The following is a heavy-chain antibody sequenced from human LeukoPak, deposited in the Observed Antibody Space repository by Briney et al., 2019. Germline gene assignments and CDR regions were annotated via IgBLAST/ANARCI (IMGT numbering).Heavy chain of an antibody. J-gene: IGHJ4*02. CDR1: GYSISSGYY. CDR3: ARASSSWINFDY. D-gene: IGHD6-13*01. Sequence: SETLSLTCTVSGYSISSGYYWGWIRQPPGKGLEWIGSIYHSGSTYYNPSPKSRVTISVDTSKNQFSLKLSSVTAADTAVYYCARASSSWINFDYWGQGTLVTVSS. V-gene: IGHV4-38-2*02. CDR2: IYHSGST.